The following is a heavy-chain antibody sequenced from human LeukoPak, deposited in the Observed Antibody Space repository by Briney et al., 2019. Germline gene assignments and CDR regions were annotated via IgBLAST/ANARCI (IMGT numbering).Heavy chain of an antibody. V-gene: IGHV4-34*01. CDR3: ARGEYSGSTYYFDY. J-gene: IGHJ4*02. D-gene: IGHD1-26*01. CDR1: GGSFSGYY. CDR2: INHSGST. Sequence: PSETLSLTCAVYGGSFSGYYWSWIRQPPGKGLEWIGEINHSGSTNYNPSLKSRVTISVDTSKNQFSLKPSSVTAADTAVYYCARGEYSGSTYYFDYWGQGTLVTVSS.